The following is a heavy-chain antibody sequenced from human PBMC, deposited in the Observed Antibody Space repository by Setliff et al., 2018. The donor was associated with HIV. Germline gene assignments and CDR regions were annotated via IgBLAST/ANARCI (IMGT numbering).Heavy chain of an antibody. Sequence: ASVKVSCKASGYTFTGYFLHWVRQAPGQGLEWMGWINPNSGATNYAQKFQGRVTMTRATSISTAYMDLSRLRSDDTAVYYCARDRIEGATDAFDIWGQGTMVTVSS. J-gene: IGHJ3*02. CDR2: INPNSGAT. CDR1: GYTFTGYF. V-gene: IGHV1-2*02. D-gene: IGHD1-26*01. CDR3: ARDRIEGATDAFDI.